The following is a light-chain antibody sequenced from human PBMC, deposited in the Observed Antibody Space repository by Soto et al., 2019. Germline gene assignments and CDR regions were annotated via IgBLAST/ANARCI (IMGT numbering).Light chain of an antibody. CDR3: TSYTGSSTYV. Sequence: QAVVTQPASVSGSPGQSITISCTGTSSDIGGYNYVSWYQQHPGKAPKLMIYEVSNRPSGVSNRFSGSKSGNTASLTISGLQAEDEADYYCTSYTGSSTYVFGTGTKVTVL. CDR1: SSDIGGYNY. J-gene: IGLJ1*01. V-gene: IGLV2-14*01. CDR2: EVS.